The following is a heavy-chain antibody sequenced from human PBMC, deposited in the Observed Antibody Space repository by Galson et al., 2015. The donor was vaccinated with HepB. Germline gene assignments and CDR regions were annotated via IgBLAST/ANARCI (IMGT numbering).Heavy chain of an antibody. V-gene: IGHV3-11*06. D-gene: IGHD4-11*01. Sequence: SLRLSCAASGFTFRRFAMSWVRQVPGKGLEWVSYISSRSTYTNYADSVKGRFTISRDNTKNSLYLQMNSLRAEDTAVYYCARDYSNYACFDYWGQGTLVTVSS. CDR2: ISSRSTYT. J-gene: IGHJ4*02. CDR1: GFTFRRFA. CDR3: ARDYSNYACFDY.